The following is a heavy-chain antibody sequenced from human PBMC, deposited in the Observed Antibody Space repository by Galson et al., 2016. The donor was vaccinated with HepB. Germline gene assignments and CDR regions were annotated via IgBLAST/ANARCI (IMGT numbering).Heavy chain of an antibody. D-gene: IGHD6-13*01. V-gene: IGHV3-23*01. J-gene: IGHJ6*03. CDR3: AKSINIRWYSQDVLTYAMDV. CDR1: GFTFSSYA. CDR2: ISGSGGST. Sequence: SLRLSCAASGFTFSSYAMTWVRQAPGKGLEWVSAISGSGGSTYYADSVKGRFTISRDNSKNSLYLQMNSLRAEDTAVYYCAKSINIRWYSQDVLTYAMDVWGKGTTSPSP.